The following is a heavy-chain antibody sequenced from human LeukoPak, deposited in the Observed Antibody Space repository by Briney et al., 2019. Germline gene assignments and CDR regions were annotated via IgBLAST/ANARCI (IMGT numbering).Heavy chain of an antibody. CDR1: GYTFTGYY. CDR2: INPNSGGT. CDR3: ARDLSLPRTYYYDSSGWNWFDH. D-gene: IGHD3-22*01. V-gene: IGHV1-2*02. J-gene: IGHJ5*02. Sequence: ASVKVSCKASGYTFTGYYMHWVRQAPGQGLEWMGWINPNSGGTNYAQKFQGRVTMTRDTSISTAYMELSRLRSDDTAVYYCARDLSLPRTYYYDSSGWNWFDHWGQGTLVTVSS.